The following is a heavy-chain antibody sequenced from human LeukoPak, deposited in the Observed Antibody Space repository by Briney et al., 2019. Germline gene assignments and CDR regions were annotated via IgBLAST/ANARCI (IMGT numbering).Heavy chain of an antibody. D-gene: IGHD3-16*01. CDR2: ISSSGTTI. V-gene: IGHV3-48*03. CDR1: GFIFTTYE. J-gene: IGHJ4*02. Sequence: QPGESLRLSCAASGFIFTTYEMNWVRQAPGKGLEWVSYISSSGTTIYYADSVKGRFTISRDNAQNSLYLQMNSLRAEDTAVYYCARSPRGSHFDYWGQGTLVTVSS. CDR3: ARSPRGSHFDY.